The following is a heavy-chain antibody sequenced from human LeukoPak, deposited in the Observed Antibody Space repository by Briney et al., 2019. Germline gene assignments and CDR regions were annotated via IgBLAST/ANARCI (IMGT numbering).Heavy chain of an antibody. CDR1: GLTFSTYA. Sequence: GGSLRLSCAASGLTFSTYAMTWVRQAPGKGLEWVSAISAGGGSTYYADSVKGRFTISRDNSKNTLFLQMNSLRAEDTAVYYCAKDYVGVASIDYWGQGTLVTVSS. J-gene: IGHJ4*02. CDR2: ISAGGGST. D-gene: IGHD1-26*01. V-gene: IGHV3-23*01. CDR3: AKDYVGVASIDY.